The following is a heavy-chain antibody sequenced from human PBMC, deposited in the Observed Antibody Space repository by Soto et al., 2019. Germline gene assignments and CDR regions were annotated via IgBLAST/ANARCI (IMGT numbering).Heavy chain of an antibody. CDR3: EKEGSGYDRGDFDY. CDR2: ISGSGGST. V-gene: IGHV3-23*01. Sequence: GGSLRRSGAASGFTFSSYAMSWVRQAPGKGLEWVSAISGSGGSTYYADSLKGRLTISRENSKNTLYLQMNSLRAEDTAVYYCEKEGSGYDRGDFDYWGQGTLVTVSP. D-gene: IGHD5-12*01. CDR1: GFTFSSYA. J-gene: IGHJ4*02.